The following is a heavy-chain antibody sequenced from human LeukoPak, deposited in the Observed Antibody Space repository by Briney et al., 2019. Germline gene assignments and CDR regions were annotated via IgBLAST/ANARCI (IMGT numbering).Heavy chain of an antibody. CDR1: GGSFTDYF. V-gene: IGHV4-34*01. D-gene: IGHD1-26*01. CDR2: INDYTGDT. CDR3: ARGLGATHYYYYYYMDV. Sequence: SETLSLTCTVYGGSFTDYFWTWIRHSPGKGLEWIGEINDYTGDTNYNPSLNSRVSISLEKSKNQFSLELKSVTAADTAVYYCARGLGATHYYYYYYMDVWGKGTTVTVSS. J-gene: IGHJ6*03.